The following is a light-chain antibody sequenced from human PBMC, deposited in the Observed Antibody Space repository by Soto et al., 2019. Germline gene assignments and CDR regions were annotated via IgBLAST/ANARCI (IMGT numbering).Light chain of an antibody. Sequence: EIVMTQSPATLSVSPGERATLSCRASESVSSNLAWYQQKPGQAPRLLIYGASTRATGIPARFSGSGSGTVFTLTISSLQSEDFAVNYCQHYNNWPPLTFAGGTKVEIK. CDR3: QHYNNWPPLT. V-gene: IGKV3-15*01. CDR1: ESVSSN. J-gene: IGKJ4*01. CDR2: GAS.